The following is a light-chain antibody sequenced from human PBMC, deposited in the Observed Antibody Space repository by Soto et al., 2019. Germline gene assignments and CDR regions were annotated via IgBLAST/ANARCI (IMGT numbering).Light chain of an antibody. Sequence: VGGYNYVSWYQQHPGKAPKLMIYDVRNRPSGVSNRFSGSKSFNTASPTISGLQAEDEADYYCSSYTTIRTYVFGTGTKVTVL. CDR3: SSYTTIRTYV. J-gene: IGLJ1*01. V-gene: IGLV2-14*03. CDR1: VGGYNY. CDR2: DVR.